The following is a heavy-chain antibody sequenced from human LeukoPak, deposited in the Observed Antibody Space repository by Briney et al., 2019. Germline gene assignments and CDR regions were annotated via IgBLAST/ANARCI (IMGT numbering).Heavy chain of an antibody. CDR2: ISTDTGNP. J-gene: IGHJ4*02. V-gene: IGHV7-4-1*02. D-gene: IGHD3-3*01. CDR3: ARQGKSFDF. Sequence: ASVKVSCKTSGYTFTVYAINWVRQAPGQGLEWMGWISTDTGNPTYVQDFTGRFVFSLDTSVTTAYLQISSLKAEDTAVYYCARQGKSFDFWGQGTRVTVSS. CDR1: GYTFTVYA.